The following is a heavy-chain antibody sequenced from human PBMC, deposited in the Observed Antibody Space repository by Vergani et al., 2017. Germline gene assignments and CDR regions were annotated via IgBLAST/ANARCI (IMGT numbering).Heavy chain of an antibody. CDR3: ARLVVAAIGGRSVVVPAAIDAFDI. CDR1: GGTLSSYT. Sequence: QVQLVQSGAEVKKPGSSVKVSCKASGGTLSSYTISWVRQAPGQGLEWMGRIIPLLGIANYAQKFQGRVTITADKSTSTAYMELSRLRSEDTAGYYCARLVVAAIGGRSVVVPAAIDAFDIWGQGTMVTVSS. D-gene: IGHD2-2*01. V-gene: IGHV1-69*02. CDR2: IIPLLGIA. J-gene: IGHJ3*02.